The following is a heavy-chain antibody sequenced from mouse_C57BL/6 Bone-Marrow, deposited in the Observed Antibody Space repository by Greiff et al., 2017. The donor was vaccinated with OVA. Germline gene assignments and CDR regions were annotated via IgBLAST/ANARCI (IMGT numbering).Heavy chain of an antibody. CDR3: ARRNDGAPYTMDY. Sequence: EVKLVESGGGLVKPGGSLKLSCAASGFTFSDYGMHWVRQAPEKGLEWVAYISSGSSTIYYADKVKGRFTISSDTAKNTLLLQMTSLRSEDTAMYYCARRNDGAPYTMDYWGQGTSVTVSS. D-gene: IGHD2-14*01. V-gene: IGHV5-17*01. CDR2: ISSGSSTI. J-gene: IGHJ4*01. CDR1: GFTFSDYG.